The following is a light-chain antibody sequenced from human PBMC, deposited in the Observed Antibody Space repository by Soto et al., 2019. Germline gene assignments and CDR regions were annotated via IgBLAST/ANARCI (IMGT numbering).Light chain of an antibody. CDR2: EAS. V-gene: IGLV2-14*01. Sequence: QSALTQVASVSGSPGQSITISCTATSSDVGGHDYVSWYLQHSGKAPKLLIYEASNRPSGVSDRFSGSKSGSTASLTISGLQAEDEGDYYCSSFTSSNTWVCGGGTKLTVL. CDR3: SSFTSSNTWV. J-gene: IGLJ3*02. CDR1: SSDVGGHDY.